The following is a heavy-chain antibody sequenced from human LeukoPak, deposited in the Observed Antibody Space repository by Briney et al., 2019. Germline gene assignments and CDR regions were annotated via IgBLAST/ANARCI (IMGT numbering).Heavy chain of an antibody. V-gene: IGHV4-59*01. CDR1: GGSISSYY. J-gene: IGHJ6*03. CDR3: ARAPYCYYMDV. Sequence: PSETLSLTCTVSGGSISSYYWSWIRQPPGKGLEWIGYIYHSGSTNYNPSLKSRVTISVDTSKNQFSLKVSSGTAADTAVYYCARAPYCYYMDVWGKGTTVTVSS. CDR2: IYHSGST.